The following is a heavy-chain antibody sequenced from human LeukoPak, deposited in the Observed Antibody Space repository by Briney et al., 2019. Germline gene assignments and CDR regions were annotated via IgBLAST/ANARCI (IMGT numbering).Heavy chain of an antibody. CDR1: GFTFSDYY. D-gene: IGHD3-3*01. CDR3: ASSGVDFWSGYYTRFDY. CDR2: ISSSGSTI. Sequence: GGSLRLSCAASGFTFSDYYMSWIRQAPGKGLEWVSYISSSGSTIYYADSVKGRFTISRDNAKNSLYLQMNSLRAEDPAVYYCASSGVDFWSGYYTRFDYWGQGTLVTVSS. J-gene: IGHJ4*02. V-gene: IGHV3-11*04.